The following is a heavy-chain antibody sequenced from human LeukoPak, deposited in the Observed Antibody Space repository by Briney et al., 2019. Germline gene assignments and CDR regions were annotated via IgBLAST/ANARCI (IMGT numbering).Heavy chain of an antibody. CDR2: ISNDGSRK. V-gene: IGHV3-30*03. Sequence: GGSLRLSCAASGFTFSDYWIHWVRQAPGKGLEWVAIISNDGSRKYYAHSVEGRFTISRDNSKNTLYLQIDSLRAEDTAVYYCARDRAWNYFDYWGQGTLVTVSS. CDR1: GFTFSDYW. J-gene: IGHJ4*02. CDR3: ARDRAWNYFDY. D-gene: IGHD3-3*01.